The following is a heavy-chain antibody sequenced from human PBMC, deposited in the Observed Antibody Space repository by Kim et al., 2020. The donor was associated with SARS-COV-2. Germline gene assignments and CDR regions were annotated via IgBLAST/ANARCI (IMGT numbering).Heavy chain of an antibody. J-gene: IGHJ3*01. CDR2: INPDSGGT. Sequence: HRGQQDPGQGLEWKGWINPDSGGTKYAERVQGRVTMTRDTAISTVYMELSRLKADDTAVYYGARGANPLSAFDLWGQGTMVTVPS. V-gene: IGHV1-2*02. CDR3: ARGANPLSAFDL.